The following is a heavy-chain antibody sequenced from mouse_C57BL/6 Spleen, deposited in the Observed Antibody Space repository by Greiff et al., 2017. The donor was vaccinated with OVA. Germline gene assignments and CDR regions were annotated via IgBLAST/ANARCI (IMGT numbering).Heavy chain of an antibody. D-gene: IGHD2-3*01. CDR1: GISITTGNYR. V-gene: IGHV3-5*01. J-gene: IGHJ2*01. CDR2: IYYSGTI. CDR3: ARSYDGYYVVFDY. Sequence: VQLKESGPGLVKPSQTVFLTCTVTGISITTGNYRWSWIRQFPGNKLEWIGYIYYSGTITYNPSLTSRTTITRDTPKNQFFLEMNSLTAEDTATYYCARSYDGYYVVFDYWGQGTTLTVSS.